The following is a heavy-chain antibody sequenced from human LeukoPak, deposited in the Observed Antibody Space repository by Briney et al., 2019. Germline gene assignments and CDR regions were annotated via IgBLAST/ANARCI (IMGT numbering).Heavy chain of an antibody. CDR3: AKDIAFSSGYNAFDM. CDR2: ISAGSVST. V-gene: IGHV3-23*01. Sequence: PGGSLRLSCAASGLSFSSYAMTWVRQTPGKGLEWVSVISAGSVSTYYADSVKGRFTISRDNSNYTLFLQMTSLRAEDTAVYYYAKDIAFSSGYNAFDMWGQGTMVTVSS. J-gene: IGHJ3*02. D-gene: IGHD3-22*01. CDR1: GLSFSSYA.